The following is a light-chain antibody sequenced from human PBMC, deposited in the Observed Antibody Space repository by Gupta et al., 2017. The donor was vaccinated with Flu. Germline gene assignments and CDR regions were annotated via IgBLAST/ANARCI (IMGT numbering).Light chain of an antibody. J-gene: IGLJ2*01. CDR2: DED. V-gene: IGLV2-14*03. CDR3: SPFTSSSTLL. CDR1: CTGVGICKF. Sequence: TCTGVGICKFVACYQQHKGGQPNLIIYDEDSRRPGVSDRLSGSKSCDTTSMTTSGLQAANEAFYYCSPFTSSSTLLFGGGTKLTVL.